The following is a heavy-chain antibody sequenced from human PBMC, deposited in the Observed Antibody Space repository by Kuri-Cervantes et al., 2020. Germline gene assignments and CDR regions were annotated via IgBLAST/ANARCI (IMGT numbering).Heavy chain of an antibody. D-gene: IGHD3-3*01. CDR1: GFTFSSYG. V-gene: IGHV3-30*03. CDR3: ARESADDFWRGYYYYYGIDV. CDR2: ISYDGSNK. J-gene: IGHJ6*02. Sequence: RTLSLTCAASGFTFSSYGMHWVRQAPGKGLEWVAVISYDGSNKYYADSVKGRFTISRDNSKKTLYLQMNSLRAEDTAVYYCARESADDFWRGYYYYYGIDVWGQGTTVTVSS.